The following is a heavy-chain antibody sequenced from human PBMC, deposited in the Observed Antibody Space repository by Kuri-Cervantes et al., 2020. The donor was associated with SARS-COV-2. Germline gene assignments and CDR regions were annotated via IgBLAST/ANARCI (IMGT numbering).Heavy chain of an antibody. CDR1: GFTFSSYA. J-gene: IGHJ4*02. D-gene: IGHD3-3*01. V-gene: IGHV3-49*04. CDR3: TRDDFWSGYYVY. CDR2: IRSKAYGGTT. Sequence: GESLKISCAASGFTFSSYAMSWVRQAPGKGLEWVGFIRSKAYGGTTEYAASVKGRFTISRDDSKSIAYLQMNSLKTEDTAVYYCTRDDFWSGYYVYWGQGTLVTVSS.